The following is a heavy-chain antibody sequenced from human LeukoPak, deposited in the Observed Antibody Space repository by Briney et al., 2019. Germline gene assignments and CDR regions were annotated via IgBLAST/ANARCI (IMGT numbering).Heavy chain of an antibody. CDR2: ISSSGSTI. CDR1: GFTFSSYE. CDR3: ARESSGYSSTVDY. V-gene: IGHV3-48*03. Sequence: QPGGSLRLSCAASGFTFSSYEMNWVRQAPGKGLEWVSYISSSGSTIYYADSVKGRFTISRDNAKNSLYLQMNSLRAEDTAVYYCARESSGYSSTVDYWGQGTLVTV. J-gene: IGHJ4*02. D-gene: IGHD5-18*01.